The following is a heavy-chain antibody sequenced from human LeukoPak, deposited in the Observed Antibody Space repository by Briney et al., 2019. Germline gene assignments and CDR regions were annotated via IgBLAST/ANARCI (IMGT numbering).Heavy chain of an antibody. CDR2: LSGSGEST. V-gene: IGHV3-23*01. CDR3: AKVTYDYVWGSYEN. J-gene: IGHJ4*02. Sequence: GGSLRLSCVASGFTFRSYVLSWVRQAPGKGLEWVSALSGSGESTYYADAVKGRFTISRDNSKNTVHLQMNGLRAEDTAVYHCAKVTYDYVWGSYENWGQGTLVTVSS. D-gene: IGHD3-16*01. CDR1: GFTFRSYV.